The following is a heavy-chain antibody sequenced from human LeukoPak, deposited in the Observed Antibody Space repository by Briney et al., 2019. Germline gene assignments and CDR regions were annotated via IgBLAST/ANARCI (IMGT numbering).Heavy chain of an antibody. CDR1: GGSISSGNW. J-gene: IGHJ4*02. V-gene: IGHV4-4*02. D-gene: IGHD6-6*01. CDR2: IFHSGST. CDR3: TRDWLEYSSSSGIGY. Sequence: PSETLSLTCAVSGGSISSGNWWSWVRQPPGKGLEWIGEIFHSGSTNYNPSLKSRVTISVNKSKYQFSLRLSSVTAADTAVYYCTRDWLEYSSSSGIGYWGQGTLVTVSS.